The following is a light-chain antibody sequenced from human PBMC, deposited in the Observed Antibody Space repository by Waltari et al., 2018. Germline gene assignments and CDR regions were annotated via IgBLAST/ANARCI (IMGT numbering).Light chain of an antibody. Sequence: QSALTQPPSASGSPGQSVTISCTGTSSDVGGYNYVSWYQQHPGKAPQLMIYEVNKRPSGVPVRFSGSKSDNTASLTVSGLQAEDEADYYCSSYAGSNTVVFGGGTKLTVL. CDR1: SSDVGGYNY. J-gene: IGLJ2*01. CDR3: SSYAGSNTVV. V-gene: IGLV2-8*01. CDR2: EVN.